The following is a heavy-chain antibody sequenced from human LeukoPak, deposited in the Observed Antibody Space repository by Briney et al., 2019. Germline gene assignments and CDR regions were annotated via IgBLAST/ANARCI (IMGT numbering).Heavy chain of an antibody. J-gene: IGHJ4*02. D-gene: IGHD6-19*01. CDR2: INPNSGGT. V-gene: IGHV1-2*02. Sequence: GASVKVSCKASGYTFTGYYMHWVRQAPGQGLEWMGWINPNSGGTNYAQKLQDRVTMTRDTSISTAYMELSRLRSDNTAVYYCASYISGWGYYFDYWGQGTLVTVSS. CDR3: ASYISGWGYYFDY. CDR1: GYTFTGYY.